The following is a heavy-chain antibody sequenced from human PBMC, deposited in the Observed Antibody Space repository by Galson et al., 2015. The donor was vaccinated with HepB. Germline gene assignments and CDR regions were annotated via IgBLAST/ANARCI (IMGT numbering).Heavy chain of an antibody. V-gene: IGHV3-49*04. CDR3: TKEVVVAASAAWRDP. D-gene: IGHD2-15*01. CDR1: GFTFSEYT. Sequence: SLRLSCATSGFTFSEYTMSWVRQAPGKGLEWVAFIRSNAYGATTEYAASVKGRFTISRDESKSIACLQMNSLKTEDTAVYFCTKEVVVAASAAWRDPWGQGTLVTVSS. CDR2: IRSNAYGATT. J-gene: IGHJ5*02.